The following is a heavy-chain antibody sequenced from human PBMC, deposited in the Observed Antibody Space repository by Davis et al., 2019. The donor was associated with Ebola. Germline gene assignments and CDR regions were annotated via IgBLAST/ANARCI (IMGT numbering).Heavy chain of an antibody. D-gene: IGHD3-22*01. J-gene: IGHJ4*02. CDR2: IRSKANSYAT. CDR3: ARRDSYYDSSGYYPFDY. CDR1: GFTFSGSA. V-gene: IGHV3-73*01. Sequence: GGSLRLSCAASGFTFSGSAMHWVRQASGKGLEWVGRIRSKANSYATAYAASVKGRLTIPRDDSKNTAYLQMNSLKTEDTAVYYCARRDSYYDSSGYYPFDYWGQGTLVTVSS.